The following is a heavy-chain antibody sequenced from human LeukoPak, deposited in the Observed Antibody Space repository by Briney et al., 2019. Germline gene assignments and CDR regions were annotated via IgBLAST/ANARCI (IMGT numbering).Heavy chain of an antibody. V-gene: IGHV1-46*01. CDR3: ARDGYYVWGSYRFHLDY. D-gene: IGHD3-16*02. CDR2: INPSGGST. Sequence: ASVKVSCKASGYTFTSYYMHWVRQAPGQGLEWMGIINPSGGSTSYAQKFQGRVTMTRDTSTSTVYMELSSLRSEDTAVYYCARDGYYVWGSYRFHLDYWGQGTLVTVSS. J-gene: IGHJ4*02. CDR1: GYTFTSYY.